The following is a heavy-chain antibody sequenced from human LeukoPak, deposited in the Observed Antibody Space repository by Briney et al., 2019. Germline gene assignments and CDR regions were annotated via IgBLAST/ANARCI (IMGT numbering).Heavy chain of an antibody. Sequence: GGSLRLSCAASGFTFSTYAMSWVRQAPGKGLEWVSTISTTGANTYYADSVKGRFTISRDNAKNSLYLQMNSLRAEDTALYYCARELYGDSPGDYWGQGTLVTVSS. J-gene: IGHJ4*02. CDR2: ISTTGANT. CDR1: GFTFSTYA. CDR3: ARELYGDSPGDY. D-gene: IGHD4-17*01. V-gene: IGHV3-23*01.